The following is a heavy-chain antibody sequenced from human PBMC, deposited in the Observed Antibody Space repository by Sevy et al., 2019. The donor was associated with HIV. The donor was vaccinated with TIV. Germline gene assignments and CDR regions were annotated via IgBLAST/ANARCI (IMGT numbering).Heavy chain of an antibody. Sequence: SETLSLTCTVSGGSITSLYWNWIRQPPGKGLEWIASIYYNGHINYNPSLKSRFTLSLDTSKNQFSLRLSSVSAADTAMYYCAGENARRRGDSWGQGTLVTVSS. V-gene: IGHV4-59*11. CDR3: AGENARRRGDS. J-gene: IGHJ5*01. CDR1: GGSITSLY. CDR2: IYYNGHI.